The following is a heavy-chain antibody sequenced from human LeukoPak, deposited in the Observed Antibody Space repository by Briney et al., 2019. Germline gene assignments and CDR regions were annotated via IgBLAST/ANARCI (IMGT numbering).Heavy chain of an antibody. CDR3: AKGYSETMVRGVIPRFV. V-gene: IGHV3-23*01. J-gene: IGHJ4*02. CDR2: ISGSGGST. CDR1: GFTFSSYS. Sequence: QTGGSLRLSCAASGFTFSSYSMNWVRQAPGKGLEWVSAISGSGGSTYYADSVKGRFTISRDNSKNTLYLQMNSLRAEDTAVYYCAKGYSETMVRGVIPRFVWGQGTLVTVSS. D-gene: IGHD3-10*01.